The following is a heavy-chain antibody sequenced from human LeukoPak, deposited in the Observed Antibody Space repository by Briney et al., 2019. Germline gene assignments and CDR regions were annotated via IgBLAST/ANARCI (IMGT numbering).Heavy chain of an antibody. Sequence: GGSLRLSCAASGFTFSSYGMHWVRQAPGKGLEWVAVISYDGSNKYYANSVKGRFTISRDNSKNTLYLQMNSLRAEDTAVYYCAKEMYDYWGQGTLVTVSS. CDR1: GFTFSSYG. CDR3: AKEMYDY. CDR2: ISYDGSNK. J-gene: IGHJ4*02. V-gene: IGHV3-30*18.